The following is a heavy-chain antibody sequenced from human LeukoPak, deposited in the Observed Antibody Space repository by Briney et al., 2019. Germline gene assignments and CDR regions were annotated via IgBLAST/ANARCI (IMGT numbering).Heavy chain of an antibody. CDR2: MNPNSGNT. V-gene: IGHV1-8*01. Sequence: ASVTVSCTASGYTFTSYDINWVRQATGQGLEWMGWMNPNSGNTGYAQKFQGRVTMTRNTSISTAYMELSSLRSEDTAVYYCAREYCSGGSCYWGFDYWGQGTLVTVSS. J-gene: IGHJ4*02. CDR3: AREYCSGGSCYWGFDY. CDR1: GYTFTSYD. D-gene: IGHD2-15*01.